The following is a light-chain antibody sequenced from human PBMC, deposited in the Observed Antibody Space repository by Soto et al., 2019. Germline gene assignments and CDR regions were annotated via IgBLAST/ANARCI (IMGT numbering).Light chain of an antibody. CDR3: MQALQTPRT. Sequence: EIVMTQSPLSLTVTPGEPASISCKSSQSLQHNNGNTLLDWYMQKPGQSPQLLIYLASRRAPGAPDRVSGSRSGTDFTLRISTVEADDAAIFYCMQALQTPRTFGQGTKVEI. CDR1: QSLQHNNGNTL. CDR2: LAS. J-gene: IGKJ1*01. V-gene: IGKV2-28*01.